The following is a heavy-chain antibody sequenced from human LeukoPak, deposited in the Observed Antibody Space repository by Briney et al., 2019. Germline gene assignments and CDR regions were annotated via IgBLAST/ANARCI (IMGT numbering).Heavy chain of an antibody. V-gene: IGHV4-39*07. J-gene: IGHJ6*03. CDR3: ARGPRRRFLGMGYMDV. Sequence: PSETLSLTCTVSGGSISTSNYYWGWIRQPPGKGLEWIGNIFYSGSTYYSPSLRSRVTISLDTSRNQFSLKLSSVTAADTAVYYCARGPRRRFLGMGYMDVWGKGTTVTVSS. CDR2: IFYSGST. CDR1: GGSISTSNYY. D-gene: IGHD3-3*01.